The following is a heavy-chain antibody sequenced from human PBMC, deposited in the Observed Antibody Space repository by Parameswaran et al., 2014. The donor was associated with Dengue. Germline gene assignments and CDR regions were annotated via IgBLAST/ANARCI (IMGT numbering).Heavy chain of an antibody. V-gene: IGHV3-15*01. J-gene: IGHJ5*02. CDR3: TTDRLFAWFDP. D-gene: IGHD3-16*01. Sequence: VRQAPGKGLEWVGRIKSRSDGGATDYAAPVRGRFTISRDDPKNTLYLQMKSLKTEDTAVYYCTTDRLFAWFDPWGQGTLVTVSS. CDR2: IKSRSDGGAT.